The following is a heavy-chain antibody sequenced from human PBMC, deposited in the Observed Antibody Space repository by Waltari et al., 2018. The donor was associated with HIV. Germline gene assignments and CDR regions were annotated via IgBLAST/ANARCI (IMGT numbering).Heavy chain of an antibody. CDR1: GYTFTEYY. V-gene: IGHV1-69-2*01. Sequence: EVQLLQSGPEGRKPGATVEISCKVLGYTFTEYYSHWVQPAPGKGLKWMGLVDPQDGSSMFAQNFQGRVTITADTSTDTAYMELRSLRSEDTAKYYCTIGGVGGRPGGSWGQGTLVTVSS. D-gene: IGHD2-21*01. CDR2: VDPQDGSS. J-gene: IGHJ4*02. CDR3: TIGGVGGRPGGS.